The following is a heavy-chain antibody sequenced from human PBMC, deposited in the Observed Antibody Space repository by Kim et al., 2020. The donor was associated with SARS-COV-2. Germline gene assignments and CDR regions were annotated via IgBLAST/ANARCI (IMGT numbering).Heavy chain of an antibody. V-gene: IGHV3-23*01. J-gene: IGHJ5*02. CDR3: AKGRGGYSYGYGWFDP. CDR2: ISGSGGST. Sequence: GGSLRLSCAASGFTFSSYAMSWVRQAPGKGLEWVSAISGSGGSTYYADSVKGRFTISRDNSKNTLYLQMNSLRAEDTAVYYCAKGRGGYSYGYGWFDPWGQGTLVTVSS. CDR1: GFTFSSYA. D-gene: IGHD5-18*01.